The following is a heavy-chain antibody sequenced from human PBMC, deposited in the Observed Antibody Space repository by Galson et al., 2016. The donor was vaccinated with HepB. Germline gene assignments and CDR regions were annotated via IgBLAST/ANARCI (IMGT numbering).Heavy chain of an antibody. CDR3: TRKNWNFGAFDI. J-gene: IGHJ3*02. Sequence: SGFSFSDHDMHWVRQAPGKGLEWVSAVGSAGDTYYQGSVKGRFTISRENAKNSFFLQMNNLRLEDTAVYYCTRKNWNFGAFDIWGQGTMVTVSS. CDR2: VGSAGDT. V-gene: IGHV3-13*01. D-gene: IGHD1-7*01. CDR1: GFSFSDHD.